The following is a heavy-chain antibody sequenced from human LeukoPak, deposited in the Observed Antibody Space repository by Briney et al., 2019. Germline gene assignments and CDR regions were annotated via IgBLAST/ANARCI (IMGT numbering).Heavy chain of an antibody. CDR3: ARGATTSYGTSGHYFHP. D-gene: IGHD4/OR15-4a*01. CDR2: TYHRGST. Sequence: SETLSLTCALSGGALNRGGYAWSGIAQPPGKGRKGIGNTYHRGSTYYNPSLKSRVTISVDRSKNQFSLRLSPVTAADTAVYYCARGATTSYGTSGHYFHPWGQGTLVTVSS. J-gene: IGHJ5*02. CDR1: GGALNRGGYA. V-gene: IGHV4-30-2*01.